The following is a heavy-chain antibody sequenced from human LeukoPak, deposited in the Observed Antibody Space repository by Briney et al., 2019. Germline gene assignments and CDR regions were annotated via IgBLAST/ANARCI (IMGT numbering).Heavy chain of an antibody. D-gene: IGHD5-12*01. CDR3: ARRVLRRGYSGYGGLDY. CDR2: IIPIFGTA. J-gene: IGHJ4*02. V-gene: IGHV1-69*13. CDR1: GGTFSSYA. Sequence: SVKVSCKASGGTFSSYAISWVRQAPGQGLEWMGGIIPIFGTANYAQKFQGRVTITADESTSTAYMELSSLRSEDTAVYYCARRVLRRGYSGYGGLDYWGQGTLVAVSS.